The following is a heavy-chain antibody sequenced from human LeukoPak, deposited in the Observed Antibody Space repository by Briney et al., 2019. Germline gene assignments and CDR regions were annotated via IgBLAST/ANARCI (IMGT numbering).Heavy chain of an antibody. CDR1: GGTFSSYA. J-gene: IGHJ4*02. CDR3: ARTAPYSSSWYEDY. CDR2: IIPILGTA. D-gene: IGHD6-13*01. V-gene: IGHV1-69*13. Sequence: SVKVSCKASGGTFSSYAISWVRQAPGQGLEWMGGIIPILGTANYAQKFQGRVTITADESTSTAYMELSSLRSEDTAVYYCARTAPYSSSWYEDYWGQGTLVTVSS.